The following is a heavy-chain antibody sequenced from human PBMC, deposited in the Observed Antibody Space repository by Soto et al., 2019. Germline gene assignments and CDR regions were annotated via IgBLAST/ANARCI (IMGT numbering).Heavy chain of an antibody. J-gene: IGHJ6*02. D-gene: IGHD5-18*01. Sequence: GGSLRLCCAASGFTFSSYGMHWVRQAPGKGLEWVAVISYDGSNKYYADSVKGRFTISRDNSKNTLYLQMNSLRAEDTAVYYCAKGSGYGGVRGHYGMAVWGQGTTVTVSS. CDR1: GFTFSSYG. CDR3: AKGSGYGGVRGHYGMAV. CDR2: ISYDGSNK. V-gene: IGHV3-30*18.